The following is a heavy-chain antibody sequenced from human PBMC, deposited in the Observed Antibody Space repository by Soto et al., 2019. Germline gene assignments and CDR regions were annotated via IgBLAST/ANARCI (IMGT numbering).Heavy chain of an antibody. CDR2: IDPSDSYT. V-gene: IGHV5-10-1*01. CDR3: ARMARNWNYGDGYYCYGMDV. Sequence: ESLKISCKGSGYSFTSYWISWVRQMPGKGLEWMGRIDPSDSYTNYSPSFQGHVTISADKSISTAYLQWSSLKASDTAMYYCARMARNWNYGDGYYCYGMDVWSQGTTVTVSS. CDR1: GYSFTSYW. D-gene: IGHD1-7*01. J-gene: IGHJ6*02.